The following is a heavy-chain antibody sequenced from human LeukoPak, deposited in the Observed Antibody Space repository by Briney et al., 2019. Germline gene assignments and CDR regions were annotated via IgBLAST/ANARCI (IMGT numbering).Heavy chain of an antibody. V-gene: IGHV4-59*01. Sequence: PSETLSLTCTVSGGSIGSYYWSWIRQPPGKGLEWIGYIYYSGSTNYNPSLKSRVTISVDTSKNQFSLKLSSVTAADTAVYYCARNRWTRGSDWFDPWGQGTLVTVSS. J-gene: IGHJ5*02. CDR3: ARNRWTRGSDWFDP. CDR2: IYYSGST. CDR1: GGSIGSYY. D-gene: IGHD3/OR15-3a*01.